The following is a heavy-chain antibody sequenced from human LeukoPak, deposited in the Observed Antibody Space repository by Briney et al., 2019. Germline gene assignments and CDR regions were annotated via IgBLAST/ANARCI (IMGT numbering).Heavy chain of an antibody. J-gene: IGHJ4*02. CDR1: GFTFSDTW. Sequence: PGGSLRLSCAASGFTFSDTWMHWVRQAPGKGLVWVSRIRSDGSDTRYAESVKGRFTISRDNAKNSLYLQMNSLRAEDTAVYYCARAAGGFDYWGQGTLVTVSS. V-gene: IGHV3-74*01. D-gene: IGHD6-13*01. CDR2: IRSDGSDT. CDR3: ARAAGGFDY.